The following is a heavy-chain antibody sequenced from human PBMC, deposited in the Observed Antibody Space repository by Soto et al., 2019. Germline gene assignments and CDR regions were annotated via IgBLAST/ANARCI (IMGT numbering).Heavy chain of an antibody. V-gene: IGHV3-74*03. CDR1: GFPFSNYW. D-gene: IGHD6-13*01. J-gene: IGHJ6*02. Sequence: GGSLRLSCAASGFPFSNYWMYWVRQAPGKGLVWVSRVNNDGTDTTHADSVKGRFTISRDNAENTLYLQMNSLRDEDTAVYYCERGGLQHALDVWGQGSTVTVSS. CDR3: ERGGLQHALDV. CDR2: VNNDGTDT.